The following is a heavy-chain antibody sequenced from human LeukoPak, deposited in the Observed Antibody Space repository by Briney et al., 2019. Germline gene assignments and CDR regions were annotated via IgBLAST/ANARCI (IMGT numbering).Heavy chain of an antibody. J-gene: IGHJ3*02. CDR3: ARGGPHYFDSSGYSGAFDI. V-gene: IGHV5-51*01. CDR2: IYPGDSDT. Sequence: GESLKISCKGSGYSFTRYWIGWVRQMPGKGLEWMGIIYPGDSDTRYSPSFQGQVTISADKSISTAYLQWSSLKASDTAMYYCARGGPHYFDSSGYSGAFDIWGQGTMVTVSS. D-gene: IGHD3-22*01. CDR1: GYSFTRYW.